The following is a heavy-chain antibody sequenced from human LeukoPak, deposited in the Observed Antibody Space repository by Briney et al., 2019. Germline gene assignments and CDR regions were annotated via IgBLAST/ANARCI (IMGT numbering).Heavy chain of an antibody. CDR3: ARVSSGSYRAGAFDI. D-gene: IGHD1-26*01. V-gene: IGHV3-74*01. Sequence: SGGSLRLSCAASGFTFSSYWMHWVRQAPGKGLVWVSRINSDGSSTSYADSAKGRFTISGDNAKNTLYLQMNSLRAEDTAVYYCARVSSGSYRAGAFDIWGQGTMVTVSS. J-gene: IGHJ3*02. CDR2: INSDGSST. CDR1: GFTFSSYW.